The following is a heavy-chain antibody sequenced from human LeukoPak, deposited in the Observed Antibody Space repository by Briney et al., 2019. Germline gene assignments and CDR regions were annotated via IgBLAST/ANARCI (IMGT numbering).Heavy chain of an antibody. CDR2: INHSGST. CDR1: GGSFSGYY. D-gene: IGHD3-10*01. J-gene: IGHJ6*02. V-gene: IGHV4-34*01. CDR3: ARMGVWFGELDYYYYGMDV. Sequence: SETLSLTCAVYGGSFSGYYWSWIRQPPGKGLEWIGEINHSGSTNYNPSLKSRVTISVDTSKNQFSLKLSSVTAADTAVYYCARMGVWFGELDYYYYGMDVWGQGTTVTVSS.